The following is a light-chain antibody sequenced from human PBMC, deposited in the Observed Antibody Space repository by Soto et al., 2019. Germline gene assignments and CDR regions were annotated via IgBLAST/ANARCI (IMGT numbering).Light chain of an antibody. Sequence: LTQCAYTLSVSLGERATLSCRASQCFXSSLGWYQQKPGQAPRFLXAGASTRATASPARLSGSGSGTEFTLPISSLHSEDCAVYYCQQYNKGTRTFGGGTKVDI. CDR2: GAS. V-gene: IGKV3-15*01. CDR3: QQYNKGTRT. CDR1: QCFXSS. J-gene: IGKJ4*02.